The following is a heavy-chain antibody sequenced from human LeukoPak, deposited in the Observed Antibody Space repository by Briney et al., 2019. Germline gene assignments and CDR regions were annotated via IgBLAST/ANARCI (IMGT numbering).Heavy chain of an antibody. CDR3: AKDRFLATVTDY. D-gene: IGHD4-17*01. J-gene: IGHJ4*02. CDR2: ISNK. Sequence: GGSLRLSCAASGYGTHWVRQAPGKGLEWVAVISNKYYADSVKGRFTISRDNSKNTLYLQMNSLRAEDTAVYYCAKDRFLATVTDYWGQGTLVTVSS. CDR1: GYG. V-gene: IGHV3-30*18.